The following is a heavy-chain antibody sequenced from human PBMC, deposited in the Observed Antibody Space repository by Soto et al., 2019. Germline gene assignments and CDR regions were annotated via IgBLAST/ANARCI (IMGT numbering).Heavy chain of an antibody. J-gene: IGHJ6*02. D-gene: IGHD3-10*01. V-gene: IGHV1-2*04. CDR2: INPNSGGT. CDR3: ARAKAPGRQYGSGSNSPPTGMDG. Sequence: ASVKVSCKASGYTFTGYYMHWVRQAPGQGLEWMGWINPNSGGTNYAQKFQGWVTTTRDTSISTAYMELSRLRSDDTAVYYCARAKAPGRQYGSGSNSPPTGMDGWGQGTTVTVSS. CDR1: GYTFTGYY.